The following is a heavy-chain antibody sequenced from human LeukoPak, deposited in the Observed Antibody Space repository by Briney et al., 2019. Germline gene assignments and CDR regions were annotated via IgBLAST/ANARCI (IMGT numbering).Heavy chain of an antibody. V-gene: IGHV1-69*04. CDR1: GGTFNHFG. CDR2: IIPILDLT. CDR3: ARDSGRPPTSFDY. Sequence: SVKVSCKASGGTFNHFGINWVRQAPGQGLEWMGRIIPILDLTKYAPKIQDRVTITADESTSTAYMELNSLRSEDTAVYFCARDSGRPPTSFDYWGQGTLVTVSS. J-gene: IGHJ4*02. D-gene: IGHD1-1*01.